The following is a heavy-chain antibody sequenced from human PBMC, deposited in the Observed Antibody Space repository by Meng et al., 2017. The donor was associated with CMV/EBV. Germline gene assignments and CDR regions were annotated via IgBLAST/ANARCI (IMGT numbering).Heavy chain of an antibody. CDR2: IRYDGSNK. J-gene: IGHJ5*02. Sequence: GESLKISCAASGFTFSSYGMHWVRQAPGKGLEWVAFIRYDGSNKYYADSVKGRFTISRDNSKTTLYLQMNSLRAEDTAVYYCAKASIAARGPWFDPWGQGTLVTVSS. CDR1: GFTFSSYG. D-gene: IGHD6-6*01. V-gene: IGHV3-30*02. CDR3: AKASIAARGPWFDP.